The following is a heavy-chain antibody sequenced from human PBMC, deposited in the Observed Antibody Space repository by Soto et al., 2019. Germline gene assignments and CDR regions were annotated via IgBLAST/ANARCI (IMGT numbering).Heavy chain of an antibody. CDR3: ARSRDCDSVRGSYLFDY. D-gene: IGHD3-16*01. J-gene: IGHJ4*02. CDR2: IYYSGST. CDR1: GGSLSSVGYY. Sequence: SETLSLTCTVSGGSLSSVGYYWSWIRQHPGKGLEWIVCIYYSGSTYYNPSLKSRVTISVDTSKSQFSLKLSSVTAADTAVYYCARSRDCDSVRGSYLFDYWGQGTLVTVSS. V-gene: IGHV4-31*03.